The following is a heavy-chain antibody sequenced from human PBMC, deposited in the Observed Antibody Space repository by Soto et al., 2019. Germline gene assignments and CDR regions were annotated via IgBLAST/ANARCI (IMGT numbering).Heavy chain of an antibody. Sequence: GGSLRLSCAASGFIFSNYAISWVRQAPGKGLEWVSSISASAFTTYYADSVKGRFTISRDNSNNKVYLHMNSLRAEDTAVYICSTGTGGYAQLDYWGQGTVVTVSA. V-gene: IGHV3-23*01. J-gene: IGHJ4*02. CDR2: ISASAFTT. CDR1: GFIFSNYA. CDR3: STGTGGYAQLDY. D-gene: IGHD2-2*01.